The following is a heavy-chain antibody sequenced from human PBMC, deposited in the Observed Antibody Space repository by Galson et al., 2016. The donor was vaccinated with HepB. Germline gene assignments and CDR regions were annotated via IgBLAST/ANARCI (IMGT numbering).Heavy chain of an antibody. D-gene: IGHD3-10*01. V-gene: IGHV3-21*01. CDR3: ARVRSVMVRGVNFPTWQDYFDY. J-gene: IGHJ4*02. Sequence: SLRLSCAASGFTFRNAWMSWVRQAPGKGLEWVSSISSSSNYINYADSVKGRFTISRDNAKNSMYLQMNSLRAEDTAVYYCARVRSVMVRGVNFPTWQDYFDYWGQGTLVTVSS. CDR1: GFTFRNAW. CDR2: ISSSSNYI.